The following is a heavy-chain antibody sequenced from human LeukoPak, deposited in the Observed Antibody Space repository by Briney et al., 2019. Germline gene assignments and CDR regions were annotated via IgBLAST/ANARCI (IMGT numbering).Heavy chain of an antibody. CDR2: IYYSGST. Sequence: SETVSLTCTVSGGSISSGDYYWSWIRQPPWRGLDWIGYIYYSGSTYYNPSLKSRVTISVDTSKNQFSLKLSSVTSASPAVYYCATDVVPAPIPPNICFDPWALGKLVSVSS. CDR1: GGSISSGDYY. J-gene: IGHJ5*02. CDR3: ATDVVPAPIPPNICFDP. D-gene: IGHD2-2*01. V-gene: IGHV4-30-4*08.